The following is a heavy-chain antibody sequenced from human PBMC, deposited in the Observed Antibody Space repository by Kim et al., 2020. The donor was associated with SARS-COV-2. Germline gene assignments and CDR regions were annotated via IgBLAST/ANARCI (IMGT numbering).Heavy chain of an antibody. D-gene: IGHD6-19*01. CDR1: GYFFSPYD. J-gene: IGHJ5*01. Sequence: ASVKVSCKASGYFFSPYDINWVRQASGQGLEWLGWVTPSSGNTGYAQKFQGRVTVTRDNSIRTAYLELSNLRSEDTAVYYCARTTSGWPNWFDSWGQGTL. CDR3: ARTTSGWPNWFDS. V-gene: IGHV1-8*02. CDR2: VTPSSGNT.